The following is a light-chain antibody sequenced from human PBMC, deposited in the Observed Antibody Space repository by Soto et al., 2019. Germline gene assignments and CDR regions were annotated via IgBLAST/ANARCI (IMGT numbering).Light chain of an antibody. CDR2: GAF. CDR1: QSIKSVH. J-gene: IGKJ4*01. CDR3: QYFGSSPHT. V-gene: IGKV3-20*01. Sequence: EIVLTQSPATLSLSPGERATLSCRASQSIKSVHLAWYQHKRGQAPSLLMYGAFTRATGTPARFSGGGSETDCTLSVSRLEPEDFAVYYCQYFGSSPHTVGGGTKVEIK.